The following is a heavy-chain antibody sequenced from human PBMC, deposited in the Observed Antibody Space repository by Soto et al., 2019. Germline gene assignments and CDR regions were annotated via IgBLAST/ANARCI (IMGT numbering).Heavy chain of an antibody. D-gene: IGHD1-26*01. J-gene: IGHJ3*02. V-gene: IGHV1-8*01. CDR3: ARERSSGAFDI. CDR2: MNPNSGNT. CDR1: GYTFTSYD. Sequence: QVQLVQSGAEVKKPGASVKVSCKTSGYTFTSYDINWVRQATGQGLEWMGWMNPNSGNTAYAQKLQGRVNMTRNTSKRTAYMELSSLTSEDTAVYYCARERSSGAFDIWSQGTMVTVSS.